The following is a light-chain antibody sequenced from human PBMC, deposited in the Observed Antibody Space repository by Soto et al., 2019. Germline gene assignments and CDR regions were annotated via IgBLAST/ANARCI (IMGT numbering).Light chain of an antibody. CDR2: LTS. Sequence: DIVMTQSPLSLPVTPGEPASISCRSSQSLRHSNGYNYLDWYLQKPGQSPQLLIYLTSNRAYGVPDRFSGSGSGTDFTLKISRVEAEDVGVYYCMQALQTPWTFGQGTKVEIK. V-gene: IGKV2-28*01. CDR1: QSLRHSNGYNY. CDR3: MQALQTPWT. J-gene: IGKJ1*01.